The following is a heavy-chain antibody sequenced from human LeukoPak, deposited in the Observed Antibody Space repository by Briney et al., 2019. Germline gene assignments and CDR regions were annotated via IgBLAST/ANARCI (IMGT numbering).Heavy chain of an antibody. CDR3: ASVHSTRRRDDY. J-gene: IGHJ4*02. CDR2: ISSSSSYI. D-gene: IGHD6-13*01. Sequence: PGGSLRLSCAASGFTFSSYSMNWVRQAPGKGLEWVSSISSSSSYIYYADSVKGRFTISRDNAKNSLYLQMNSLRAEDTAVYYCASVHSTRRRDDYWGQGTPVTVSS. V-gene: IGHV3-21*01. CDR1: GFTFSSYS.